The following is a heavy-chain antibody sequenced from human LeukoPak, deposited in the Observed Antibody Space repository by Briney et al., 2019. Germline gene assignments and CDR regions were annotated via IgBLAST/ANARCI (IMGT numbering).Heavy chain of an antibody. D-gene: IGHD1-26*01. CDR3: AGSGSRTGYYFDY. CDR2: IYYSGST. CDR1: GGSVSSGSYY. Sequence: PSETLSRTCTVSGGSVSSGSYYWSWIRQPPGKGLEWIGYIYYSGSTNYNPSLKSRVTISVDTSKNQFSLKLSSVTAADTAVYYCAGSGSRTGYYFDYWGQGTLVTVSS. V-gene: IGHV4-61*01. J-gene: IGHJ4*02.